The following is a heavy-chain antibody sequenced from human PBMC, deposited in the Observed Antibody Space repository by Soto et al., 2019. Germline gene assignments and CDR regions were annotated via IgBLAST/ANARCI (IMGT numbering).Heavy chain of an antibody. CDR1: GFTVSSNY. D-gene: IGHD5-12*01. CDR3: ARTIGIVATIMVGAFDI. CDR2: IYSGGST. V-gene: IGHV3-66*01. J-gene: IGHJ3*02. Sequence: GGSLRLSCAASGFTVSSNYMSWVRQAPGKGLEWVSVIYSGGSTYYADSVKGRFTISRDNSKNTLYLQMNSLRAEDTAVYYCARTIGIVATIMVGAFDIWGQGTMVTVSS.